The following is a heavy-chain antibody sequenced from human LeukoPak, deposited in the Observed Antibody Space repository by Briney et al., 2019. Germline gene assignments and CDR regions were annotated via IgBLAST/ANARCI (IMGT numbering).Heavy chain of an antibody. CDR2: IYHSGST. CDR3: ARHAYSNYLLDY. CDR1: GYSISSGYY. D-gene: IGHD4-11*01. V-gene: IGHV4-38-2*01. Sequence: PSETLSLTCAVSGYSISSGYYWGWIRQPPGKGLEWIGSIYHSGSTYYNPSLKSRVTISVGTSKNQFSLKLSSVTAADTAVYYCARHAYSNYLLDYWGQGTLVTVSS. J-gene: IGHJ4*02.